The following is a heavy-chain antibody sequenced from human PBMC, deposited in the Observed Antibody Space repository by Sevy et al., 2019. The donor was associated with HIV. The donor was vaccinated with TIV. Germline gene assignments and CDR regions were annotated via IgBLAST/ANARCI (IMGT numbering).Heavy chain of an antibody. J-gene: IGHJ4*02. CDR3: ATAREYYSDNSGYLDY. V-gene: IGHV1-24*01. D-gene: IGHD3-22*01. CDR2: FDPEDGEI. CDR1: GYTLSELS. Sequence: ASVKVSCKVSGYTLSELSMHWVRQAPEKGLEWMGRFDPEDGEIIYAQKFQGRVTMTEDTSTDTAYMELSSLRSEDTALDYCATAREYYSDNSGYLDYWGQGTLVTVSS.